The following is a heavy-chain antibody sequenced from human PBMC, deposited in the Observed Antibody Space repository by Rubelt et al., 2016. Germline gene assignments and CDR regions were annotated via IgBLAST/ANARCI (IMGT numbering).Heavy chain of an antibody. D-gene: IGHD3-10*01. V-gene: IGHV3-23*04. J-gene: IGHJ6*02. Sequence: EVQLVESGGGLVQPGGSLRLSCAASGFTFSRYAMSWVRTAPGKGLEWVSVISASGGKPYYADSVKDRFTIHRDNSKNTLYLQMNSLRAEDTAVFYCAKDPSGLYYGMDVWGQGTTVTVSS. CDR1: GFTFSRYA. CDR3: AKDPSGLYYGMDV. CDR2: ISASGGKP.